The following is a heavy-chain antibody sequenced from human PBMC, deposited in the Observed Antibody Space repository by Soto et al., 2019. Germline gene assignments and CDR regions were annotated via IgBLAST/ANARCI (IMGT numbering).Heavy chain of an antibody. CDR2: ISYDGSNK. CDR3: ARDNIQPGGLSDYYGMDV. CDR1: GFTFSSYA. Sequence: GGSLGLSFAASGFTFSSYAMHWVRQAAGKWLEWVAVISYDGSNKYYADSVKGLFTISRDNSKNTLYLQMNSLRAEDTAVYYCARDNIQPGGLSDYYGMDVWGQGTTVTVSS. D-gene: IGHD3-16*01. V-gene: IGHV3-30-3*01. J-gene: IGHJ6*02.